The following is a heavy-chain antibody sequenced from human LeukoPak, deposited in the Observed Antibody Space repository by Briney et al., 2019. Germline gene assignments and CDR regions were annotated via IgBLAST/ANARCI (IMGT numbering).Heavy chain of an antibody. D-gene: IGHD3-22*01. CDR3: ARGHDSSGYYPD. V-gene: IGHV4-31*03. CDR1: GGSISSGGYY. CDR2: IYYSGST. Sequence: SETLSLTCTVSGGSISSGGYYWSWLRQHPGKGLEWIGYIYYSGSTYYNPSLQSRVTISVDTSKNQFSLKLSSVTAADTAVYYCARGHDSSGYYPDWGQGTLVTVSS. J-gene: IGHJ4*02.